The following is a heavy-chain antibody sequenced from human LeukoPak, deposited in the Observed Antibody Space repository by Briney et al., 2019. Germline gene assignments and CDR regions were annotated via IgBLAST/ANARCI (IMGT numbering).Heavy chain of an antibody. J-gene: IGHJ4*02. V-gene: IGHV3-21*01. CDR3: GRNSVSHFDY. D-gene: IGHD2/OR15-2a*01. Sequence: GASMRLSCVASGFTFSGYTMNWVRQAPRKGLEVVSSITTSSTYIYYADAVRGRFTISRDNAKNSLYLKKNRMIAEHTAVYYCGRNSVSHFDYWGQGTLVTVSS. CDR1: GFTFSGYT. CDR2: ITTSSTYI.